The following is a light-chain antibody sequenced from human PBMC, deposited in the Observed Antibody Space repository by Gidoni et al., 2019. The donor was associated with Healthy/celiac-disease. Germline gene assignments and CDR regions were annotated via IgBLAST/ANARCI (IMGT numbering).Light chain of an antibody. CDR1: QSVSSSY. V-gene: IGKV3-20*01. CDR3: QQYGSPIT. CDR2: GAS. Sequence: EIVSTQSPGTLSLSPGARATLSCRASQSVSSSYLAWYQQKPGQAPRLLIYGASSRATGIPDRFSGSGSGTDFTLTISRLEPEDFAVYYCQQYGSPITFGQGTRLEIK. J-gene: IGKJ5*01.